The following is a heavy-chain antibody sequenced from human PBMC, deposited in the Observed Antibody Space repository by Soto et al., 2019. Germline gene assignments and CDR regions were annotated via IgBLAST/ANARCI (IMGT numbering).Heavy chain of an antibody. CDR1: GGSISRYY. CDR3: ARVAPGDILTGYSSWYYYYGMDV. J-gene: IGHJ6*02. D-gene: IGHD3-9*01. V-gene: IGHV4-59*01. Sequence: PSETLSLTCTVSGGSISRYYWSWIRQPPGKGLEWIGYLYNAGSTIYNPSIKSRVTISVDMSQHQISLKLNYVTAADTAVYYFARVAPGDILTGYSSWYYYYGMDVWGQGTTVT. CDR2: LYNAGST.